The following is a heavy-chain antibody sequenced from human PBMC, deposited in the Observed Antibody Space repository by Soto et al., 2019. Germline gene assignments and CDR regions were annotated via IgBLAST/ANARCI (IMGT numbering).Heavy chain of an antibody. CDR2: IYYTGKT. Sequence: SETLSLTCTVSGGSMSGFYWTWIRQPPGKGLEWVGFIYYTGKTSYTPSLRGRVTISQDTSRNQFSLKLNSVTTADTAVYYCTRSSTGYAFDIWGQGTMVTVSS. J-gene: IGHJ3*02. CDR1: GGSMSGFY. D-gene: IGHD2-8*02. V-gene: IGHV4-59*01. CDR3: TRSSTGYAFDI.